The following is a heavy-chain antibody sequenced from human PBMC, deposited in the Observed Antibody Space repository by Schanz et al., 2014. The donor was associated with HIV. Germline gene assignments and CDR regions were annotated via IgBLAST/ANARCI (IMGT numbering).Heavy chain of an antibody. J-gene: IGHJ4*02. D-gene: IGHD6-13*01. V-gene: IGHV3-30*18. CDR2: ISYDGSNK. Sequence: QVQLVESGGGVVQPGRSLRLSCAASGLTFSSYGMHWVRQAPGKGLEWVAVISYDGSNKYYTDSVKGRFTISRDNSKSTLYLQMSSLRAEDTAMYYCAKEAWYSSSLYYCGYWGQGTLDTVSS. CDR1: GLTFSSYG. CDR3: AKEAWYSSSLYYCGY.